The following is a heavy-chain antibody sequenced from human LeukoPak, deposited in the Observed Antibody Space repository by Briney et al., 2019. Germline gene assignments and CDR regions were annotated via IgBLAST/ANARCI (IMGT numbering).Heavy chain of an antibody. V-gene: IGHV4-30-2*01. Sequence: SETLSPTCAVSGGSISSGGYSWSWIRQPPGKGLEWIGYIYHSGSTYYNPSLKSRVTISVDRSKNQFSLKLSSVTAADTAVYYCARGGGSPEENWFDPWGQGTLVTVSS. CDR3: ARGGGSPEENWFDP. CDR1: GGSISSGGYS. CDR2: IYHSGST. J-gene: IGHJ5*02.